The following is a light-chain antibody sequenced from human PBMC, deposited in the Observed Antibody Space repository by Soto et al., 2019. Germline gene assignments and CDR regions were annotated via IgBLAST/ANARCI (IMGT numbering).Light chain of an antibody. J-gene: IGLJ2*01. Sequence: QSVLTQPPSASGSPGQSVTISCTGTSSDVGGYNYVSWYQQYPGKAPKLMIYEVSKRPSGVPDRFSGSKSGNTASLTVSGLQAEDAADYYCSSYATSNNLVFGGGTKVTVL. CDR1: SSDVGGYNY. V-gene: IGLV2-8*01. CDR3: SSYATSNNLV. CDR2: EVS.